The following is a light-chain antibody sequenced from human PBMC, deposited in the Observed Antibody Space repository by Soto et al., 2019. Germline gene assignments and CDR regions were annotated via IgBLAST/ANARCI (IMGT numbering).Light chain of an antibody. CDR3: KQYSRWPYT. CDR2: GAS. Sequence: EIVMTQSPATLSVSPGERATLSCRASQSISNHLAWYQQRPGQAPRLLISGASTRTTSISDGISGSGSETDFTLTISSLQSEDVAVYYCKQYSRWPYTFGQGTKLEIK. V-gene: IGKV3-15*01. J-gene: IGKJ2*01. CDR1: QSISNH.